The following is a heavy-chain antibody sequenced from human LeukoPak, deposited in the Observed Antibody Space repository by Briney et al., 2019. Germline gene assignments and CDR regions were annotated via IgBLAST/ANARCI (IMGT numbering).Heavy chain of an antibody. Sequence: GGSLRLSCAASGFTFSSYWMHWVRHAPGKGLEWVGFIRGKAYGGTTEYAASVKGRFTISRDDSKSIAYLQMNSLKTEDTAVYYCTIVGATWGQGTLVTVSS. CDR2: IRGKAYGGTT. D-gene: IGHD1-26*01. CDR1: GFTFSSYW. V-gene: IGHV3-49*04. CDR3: TIVGAT. J-gene: IGHJ5*02.